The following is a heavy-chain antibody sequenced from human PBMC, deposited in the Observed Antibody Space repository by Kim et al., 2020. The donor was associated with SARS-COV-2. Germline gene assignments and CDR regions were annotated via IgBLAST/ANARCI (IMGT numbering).Heavy chain of an antibody. CDR1: GFTFGDYA. V-gene: IGHV3-49*03. CDR3: TRDLPVHDQAYYAFDI. D-gene: IGHD2-21*01. J-gene: IGHJ3*02. CDR2: IRSKAYGGTT. Sequence: GGSLRLSCTASGFTFGDYAMSWFRQAPGKGLEWVGFIRSKAYGGTTEYAASVKGRFTISRDDSKSIAYLQMNSLKTEDTAVYYCTRDLPVHDQAYYAFDIWGQGTMVTVSS.